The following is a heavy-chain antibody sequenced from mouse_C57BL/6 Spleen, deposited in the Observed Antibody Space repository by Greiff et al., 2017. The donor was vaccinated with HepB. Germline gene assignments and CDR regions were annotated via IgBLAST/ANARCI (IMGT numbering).Heavy chain of an antibody. CDR1: GYTFTSYG. J-gene: IGHJ2*01. D-gene: IGHD2-4*01. CDR3: ARKGDYDYDGVLFDY. V-gene: IGHV1-81*01. CDR2: IYPRSGNT. Sequence: QVQLKQSGAELARPGASVKLSCKASGYTFTSYGISWVKQRTGQGLEWIGEIYPRSGNTYYNEKFKGKATLTADKSSSTAYMELRSLTSEDSAVYFCARKGDYDYDGVLFDYWGQGTTLTVSS.